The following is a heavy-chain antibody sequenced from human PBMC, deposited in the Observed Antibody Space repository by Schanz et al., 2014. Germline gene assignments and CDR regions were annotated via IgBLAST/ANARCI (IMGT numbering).Heavy chain of an antibody. CDR1: GFTFSSYA. CDR3: AKDLISGWSGFDY. V-gene: IGHV3-7*01. Sequence: VQLVESGGGLVKPGGSLRLSCAASGFTFSSYAMSWVRQAPGKGLEWVANIGDDGADKYYLDSVRGRFTISRDNSKNTLYLLMNSLRAEDTAVYYCAKDLISGWSGFDYWGQGTLVTVSS. D-gene: IGHD6-19*01. CDR2: IGDDGADK. J-gene: IGHJ4*02.